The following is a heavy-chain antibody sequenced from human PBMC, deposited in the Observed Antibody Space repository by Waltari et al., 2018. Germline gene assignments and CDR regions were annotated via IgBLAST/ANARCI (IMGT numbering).Heavy chain of an antibody. Sequence: GFTFSSYAMSWVRQAPGKGLEWVSAISGSGGSTYYADSVKGRFTISRDNSKNTLYLQMNSLRAEDTAVYYCARPPSTVTSGDYWGQGTLVTVSS. CDR1: GFTFSSYA. V-gene: IGHV3-23*01. CDR2: ISGSGGST. CDR3: ARPPSTVTSGDY. J-gene: IGHJ4*02. D-gene: IGHD4-17*01.